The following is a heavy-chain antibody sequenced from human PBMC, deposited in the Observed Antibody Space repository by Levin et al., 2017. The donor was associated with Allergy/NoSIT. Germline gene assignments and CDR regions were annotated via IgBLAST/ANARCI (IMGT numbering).Heavy chain of an antibody. CDR2: ISPYNGDT. Sequence: ASVKVSCKASGYTFITFNINWVRQAPGQGLEWMGWISPYNGDTKYAQKVQGRVTMTTDTSTSTAYMDLRSLESDDTAVYYCARGPPSRSSRLYWFFDLWGRGTLLTVSS. V-gene: IGHV1-18*01. J-gene: IGHJ2*01. CDR1: GYTFITFN. CDR3: ARGPPSRSSRLYWFFDL. D-gene: IGHD6-19*01.